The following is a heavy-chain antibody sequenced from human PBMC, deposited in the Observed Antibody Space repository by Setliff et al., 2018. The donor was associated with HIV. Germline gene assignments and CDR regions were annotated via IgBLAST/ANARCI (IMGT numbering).Heavy chain of an antibody. CDR2: ISGYTGIT. CDR1: GYSFTNYA. J-gene: IGHJ5*02. CDR3: ARDAGTGGPGRWVDP. Sequence: ASVKVSCKASGYSFTNYAISWVRQAPGQGLEYMGYISGYTGITHYAQSFQGRVTMTTDPSKYTAYMELRSLKYDDTAVYYCARDAGTGGPGRWVDPWGQGTMVTVSS. D-gene: IGHD1-1*01. V-gene: IGHV1-18*01.